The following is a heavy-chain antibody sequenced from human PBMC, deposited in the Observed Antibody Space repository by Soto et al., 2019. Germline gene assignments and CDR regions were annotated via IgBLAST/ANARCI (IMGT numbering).Heavy chain of an antibody. CDR3: ARHLTDYSNYGGVAFDI. V-gene: IGHV4-59*08. D-gene: IGHD4-4*01. J-gene: IGHJ3*02. CDR2: IYYSGST. CDR1: GGSISSYY. Sequence: PSETLSLTCTVSGGSISSYYWSWIRQPPGKGLEWIGYIYYSGSTNYNPSLKSRVTISVDTSKNQFSLKLSSVTAADTAVYYCARHLTDYSNYGGVAFDIWGQGTMVTVSS.